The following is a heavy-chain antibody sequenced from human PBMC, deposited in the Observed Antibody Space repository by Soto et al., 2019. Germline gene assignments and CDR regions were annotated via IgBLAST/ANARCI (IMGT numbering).Heavy chain of an antibody. CDR2: ISGSGGRK. Sequence: EVQLLESGGGLVQPGGSLRLSCAASGFTFSSYAMSWVRQAPGKGLEWVSAISGSGGRKNYADSVKGRFTISRDNSKNTLYLQMNSVRAEDMAVYYCARDRYCSGGSCYSEWAFDIWGQGTMVTVSS. CDR1: GFTFSSYA. CDR3: ARDRYCSGGSCYSEWAFDI. V-gene: IGHV3-23*01. D-gene: IGHD2-15*01. J-gene: IGHJ3*02.